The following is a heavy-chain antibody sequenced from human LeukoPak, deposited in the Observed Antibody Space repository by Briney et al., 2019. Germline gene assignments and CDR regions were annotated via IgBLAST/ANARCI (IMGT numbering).Heavy chain of an antibody. CDR1: GYSISSGYY. CDR2: IYHSGST. J-gene: IGHJ4*02. CDR3: ARGGRDILTGYYFDY. V-gene: IGHV4-38-2*02. D-gene: IGHD3-9*01. Sequence: SETLSLTCTVSGYSISSGYYWGWIRQPPGKGLEWIGIIYHSGSTYYNPSLKSRVTISVDTSKNQFSLKLSSVTAADTAVYYCARGGRDILTGYYFDYWGQGTLVTVSS.